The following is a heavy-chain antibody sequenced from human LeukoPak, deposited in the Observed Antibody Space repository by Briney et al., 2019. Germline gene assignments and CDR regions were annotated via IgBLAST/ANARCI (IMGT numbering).Heavy chain of an antibody. V-gene: IGHV6-1*01. D-gene: IGHD3-9*01. J-gene: IGHJ4*02. CDR3: AREGPGFDY. Sequence: SQTLSPTCAISGDSVSSNSVAWNWIRQSPSRGLEWLGGTYYRSKWYHDYAVFVKSRITINPDTSKNQFSLQLNSVTPEDTAVYYCAREGPGFDYWGQGALVTVSS. CDR1: GDSVSSNSVA. CDR2: TYYRSKWYH.